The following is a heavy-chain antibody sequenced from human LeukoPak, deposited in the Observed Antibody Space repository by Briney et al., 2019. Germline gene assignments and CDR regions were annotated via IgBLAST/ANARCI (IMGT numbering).Heavy chain of an antibody. Sequence: PSEILSLTCTVSGGSISSSSYYWGWIRQPPGKGLEWVGSIYYSGSTYYNPSLKSRVTISVDTSKNQFSLKLSSVTAADTAVYYCARGSARWELLNWGQGTLVTVSS. CDR2: IYYSGST. V-gene: IGHV4-39*01. J-gene: IGHJ4*02. CDR3: ARGSARWELLN. CDR1: GGSISSSSYY. D-gene: IGHD1-26*01.